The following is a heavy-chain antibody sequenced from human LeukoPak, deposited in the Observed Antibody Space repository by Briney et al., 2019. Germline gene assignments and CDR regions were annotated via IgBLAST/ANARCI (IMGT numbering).Heavy chain of an antibody. V-gene: IGHV3-23*01. CDR1: GFTFSSYA. Sequence: TGGSLRLSCAASGFTFSSYAMSWVRQAPGKGLEWVSAISGSGGSTYYADSVKGRFTISRDNSKNTLYLQMNSLRAEDTAVYYCAKGKYSSSWYDTSYFDYWGQGTLVTVSS. D-gene: IGHD6-13*01. J-gene: IGHJ4*02. CDR3: AKGKYSSSWYDTSYFDY. CDR2: ISGSGGST.